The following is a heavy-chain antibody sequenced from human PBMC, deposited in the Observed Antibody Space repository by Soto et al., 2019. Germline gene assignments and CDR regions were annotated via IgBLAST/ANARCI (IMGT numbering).Heavy chain of an antibody. CDR3: AHTRIAAAGYYYYGMDV. V-gene: IGHV2-5*02. CDR2: IYWDDDK. Sequence: QITLKESGPTLVKPTQTLTLTCTFSGFSLSTSGVGVGWIRQPPGKALEWLALIYWDDDKRYSPSLKSRLTSTKATPNTQVVLTMTNMDPVYTATYYCAHTRIAAAGYYYYGMDVWGQGTTVTLSS. CDR1: GFSLSTSGVG. D-gene: IGHD6-13*01. J-gene: IGHJ6*02.